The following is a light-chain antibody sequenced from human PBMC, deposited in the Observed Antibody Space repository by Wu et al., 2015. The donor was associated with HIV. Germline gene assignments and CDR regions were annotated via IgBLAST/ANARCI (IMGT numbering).Light chain of an antibody. V-gene: IGKV1-5*03. CDR3: QQYNSFSRT. CDR2: QTS. J-gene: IGKJ1*01. CDR1: QSISNW. Sequence: DIQMTQSPSTLSASIGDRVTITCRASQSISNWLAWYQQKPGKAPKLLIYQTSSLENGVPSRFSGSGSETEFTLTISSLQPDDIATYYCQQYNSFSRTFGQGTKGG.